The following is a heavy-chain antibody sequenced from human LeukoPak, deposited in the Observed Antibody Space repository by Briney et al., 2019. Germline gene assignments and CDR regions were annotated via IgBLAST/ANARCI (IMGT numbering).Heavy chain of an antibody. J-gene: IGHJ4*02. CDR1: GFTFNTYG. CDR3: ARGGVDYYGSGTYYLVYYFDY. D-gene: IGHD3-10*01. V-gene: IGHV3-23*01. Sequence: AGGSLRLSCAASGFTFNTYGMSWVRQAPGKGLEWVSGISGSGGATYYADSVKGRFTISRDDPHNTLYLQMSSLRAEDTAVYFCARGGVDYYGSGTYYLVYYFDYWGQGALVTVSS. CDR2: ISGSGGAT.